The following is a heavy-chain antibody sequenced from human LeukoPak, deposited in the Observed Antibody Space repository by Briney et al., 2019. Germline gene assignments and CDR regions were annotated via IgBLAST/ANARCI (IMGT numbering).Heavy chain of an antibody. CDR2: IYSGGST. J-gene: IGHJ5*02. CDR1: GFTFNNYA. V-gene: IGHV3-66*01. CDR3: ARGYCSGGSCYPSWFDP. D-gene: IGHD2-15*01. Sequence: GGSLRLSCAASGFTFNNYAMHWVRQAPGKGLEWVSVIYSGGSTYYADSVKGRFTISRDNSKNTLYLQMNSLRAEDTAVYYCARGYCSGGSCYPSWFDPWGQGTLVTVSS.